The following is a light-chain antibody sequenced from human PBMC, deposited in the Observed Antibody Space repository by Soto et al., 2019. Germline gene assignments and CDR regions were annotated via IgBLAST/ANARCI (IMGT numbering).Light chain of an antibody. CDR3: CSYAGTYTFVV. CDR1: SXXVGGYNC. V-gene: IGLV2-11*01. J-gene: IGLJ2*01. CDR2: DVN. Sequence: QSALTQPRSVSGSPGQSVTISCXGXSXXVGGYNCVSWYQQHPGKAPKLMIYDVNKRPSGVPDRFSGSKSGNTASLTISGLQTEDEADYYCCSYAGTYTFVVFGGGTKLTVL.